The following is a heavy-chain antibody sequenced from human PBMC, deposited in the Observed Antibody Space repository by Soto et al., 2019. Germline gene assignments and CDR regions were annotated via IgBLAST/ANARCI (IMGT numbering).Heavy chain of an antibody. CDR1: GGSINSRYW. V-gene: IGHV4-4*02. CDR3: ARDHFGWGNYYTRYFDY. Sequence: TLCLTCAVSGGSINSRYWWSWVRQSPGKGLEWIGEIYHSGSTNYNPSLKSRVTISVDKSKNQFSLNLSSVTAADTAVYYCARDHFGWGNYYTRYFDYCGQGYLVTVSS. J-gene: IGHJ4*02. D-gene: IGHD3-10*01. CDR2: IYHSGST.